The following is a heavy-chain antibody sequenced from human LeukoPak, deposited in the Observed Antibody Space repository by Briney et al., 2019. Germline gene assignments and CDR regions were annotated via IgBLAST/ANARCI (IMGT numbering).Heavy chain of an antibody. CDR2: MNGEGTTI. J-gene: IGHJ4*02. Sequence: GGSLRLSCATSGLTFRTTWMHWARQAPGKGLMWVSRMNGEGTTIDYADSVKGRFTVSRDYAKNTLFLQMNNLRTEDTALYFCATARNFRFEYWGQGSLVIVSA. CDR3: ATARNFRFEY. V-gene: IGHV3-74*01. CDR1: GLTFRTTW. D-gene: IGHD1-7*01.